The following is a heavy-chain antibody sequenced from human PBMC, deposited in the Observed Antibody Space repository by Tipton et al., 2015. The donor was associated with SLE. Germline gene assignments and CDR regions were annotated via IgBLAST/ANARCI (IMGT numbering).Heavy chain of an antibody. CDR1: GYSFTSYW. Sequence: QSGAEVKKPGESLRISCKGSGYSFTSYWISWVRQMPGKGLEWMGRIDPSDSYTNYSPSFQGHVTISADKSISTAYLQWSSLKASDTAMYYCASGGIAVAEPDYWGQGTLVTVSS. CDR2: IDPSDSYT. D-gene: IGHD6-19*01. V-gene: IGHV5-10-1*01. J-gene: IGHJ4*02. CDR3: ASGGIAVAEPDY.